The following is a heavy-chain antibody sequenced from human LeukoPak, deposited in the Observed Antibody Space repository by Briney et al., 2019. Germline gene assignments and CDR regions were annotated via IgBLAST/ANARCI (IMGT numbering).Heavy chain of an antibody. CDR1: GGSISSYY. CDR3: ARDQDIVVGYIDV. D-gene: IGHD2-2*01. J-gene: IGHJ6*03. CDR2: IYYSGST. Sequence: SETLSLTCTVSGGSISSYYWSWIRQPPGKGLEWIGYIYYSGSTNYNPSLKSRVTISVDTSKNQFSLKLSSVTAADTAVYYCARDQDIVVGYIDVWGKGTTVTVSS. V-gene: IGHV4-59*01.